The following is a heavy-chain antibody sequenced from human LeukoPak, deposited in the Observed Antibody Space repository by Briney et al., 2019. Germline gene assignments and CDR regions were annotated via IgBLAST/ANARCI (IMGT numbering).Heavy chain of an antibody. J-gene: IGHJ4*02. CDR2: IYYSGST. V-gene: IGHV4-39*07. Sequence: ASETLSLTCTVSGGSISSSSYYWGWIRQPPGKGLEWIGSIYYSGSTYYNPSLNSRVTISVDTSKNQFSLKLSSVTAADTAVYYCARIAPAASAAPDYWGQGTLVTVSS. CDR3: ARIAPAASAAPDY. D-gene: IGHD2-2*01. CDR1: GGSISSSSYY.